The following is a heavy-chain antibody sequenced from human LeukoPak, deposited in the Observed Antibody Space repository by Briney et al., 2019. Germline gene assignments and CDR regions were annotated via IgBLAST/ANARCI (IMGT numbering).Heavy chain of an antibody. D-gene: IGHD1-26*01. V-gene: IGHV4/OR15-8*02. CDR2: ISLAGQT. CDR3: SRESGAFCPFGY. Sequence: PSETLSLTCGVSGGPISGTNWWSWVRQPPGQGLEWIGEISLAGQTNYNPSLNARVPISLDKSSHQVSVNLTSVTPAHTPTYYCSRESGAFCPFGYWGQGTLVIVSS. J-gene: IGHJ4*02. CDR1: GGPISGTNW.